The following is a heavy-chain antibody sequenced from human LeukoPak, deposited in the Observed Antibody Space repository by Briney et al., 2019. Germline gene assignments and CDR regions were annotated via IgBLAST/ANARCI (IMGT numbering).Heavy chain of an antibody. D-gene: IGHD6-25*01. J-gene: IGHJ4*02. CDR2: ITGSGGST. V-gene: IGHV3-23*01. Sequence: ARGSLTLSCAASGFTFSNYAMTWVRQAPGKGLEWVSAITGSGGSTFYADSVKGRFTISRDSSKNTLYLQMNSLRGEDTAVYYCAKSRQERQFFRFDSWGQGTLVTVSS. CDR1: GFTFSNYA. CDR3: AKSRQERQFFRFDS.